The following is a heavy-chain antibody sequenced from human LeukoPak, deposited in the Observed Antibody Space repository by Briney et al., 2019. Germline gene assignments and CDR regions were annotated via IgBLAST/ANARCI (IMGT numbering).Heavy chain of an antibody. V-gene: IGHV3-23*01. D-gene: IGHD1-14*01. Sequence: PGGSLRLSCAGSGFTFSSYVMSWVRQAPGKGLEWVATISDSGDTTYYADSVKGRFTISRDNSKNTLYLQMNSLRAEDTAVYYCAKEYSVRNQFDHWGQGTLVAVSS. J-gene: IGHJ4*02. CDR3: AKEYSVRNQFDH. CDR2: ISDSGDTT. CDR1: GFTFSSYV.